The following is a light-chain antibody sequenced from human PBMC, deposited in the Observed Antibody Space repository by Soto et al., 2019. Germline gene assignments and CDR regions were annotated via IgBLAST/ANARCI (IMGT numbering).Light chain of an antibody. CDR1: QSIGRF. Sequence: DIQMTQSPSSLSASVGDRVTITCRAGQSIGRFLNWHQQKPGKPPNVLINVASTLRSGVPSRFSGSGSGTDFNLTINSLQPEDFATYYCQQTDSFPYTFGRGTKVDIK. V-gene: IGKV1-39*01. J-gene: IGKJ2*01. CDR3: QQTDSFPYT. CDR2: VAS.